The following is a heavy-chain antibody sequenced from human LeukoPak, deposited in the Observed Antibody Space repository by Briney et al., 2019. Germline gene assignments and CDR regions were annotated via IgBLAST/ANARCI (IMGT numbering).Heavy chain of an antibody. CDR3: AKDKGYCNGGSCYTFDY. J-gene: IGHJ4*02. Sequence: PGRSLRLSCAASGFTFTTYGMHWVRQAPGKGLEWVADISYDGRDKYYADSVKGRSTISRDNSKNTLYLQVNNLRTDDTAVYYCAKDKGYCNGGSCYTFDYWGQGTLATVSS. CDR2: ISYDGRDK. CDR1: GFTFTTYG. V-gene: IGHV3-30*18. D-gene: IGHD2-15*01.